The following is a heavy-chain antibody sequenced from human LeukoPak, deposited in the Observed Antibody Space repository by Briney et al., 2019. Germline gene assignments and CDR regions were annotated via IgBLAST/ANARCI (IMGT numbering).Heavy chain of an antibody. D-gene: IGHD2-15*01. CDR1: GYTFTGYY. CDR3: AREEPLGYCNVY. J-gene: IGHJ4*02. V-gene: IGHV1-2*02. CDR2: INPNSGGT. Sequence: ASVKVSCKASGYTFTGYYMHWVRQAPGQGLEWMEWINPNSGGTNYAQKFQGRVTMTRDTSISTAYMELSRLRSDDTAVYYCAREEPLGYCNVYWGQGTLVTVSS.